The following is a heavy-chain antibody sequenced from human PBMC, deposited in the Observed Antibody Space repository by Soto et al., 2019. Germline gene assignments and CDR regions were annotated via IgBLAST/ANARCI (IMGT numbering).Heavy chain of an antibody. V-gene: IGHV3-9*01. CDR1: GFTFDDYG. CDR3: AKDFYPLTSPGGYYYGMDV. D-gene: IGHD2-2*01. J-gene: IGHJ6*02. CDR2: LSWNSDSI. Sequence: ALRLSCAASGFTFDDYGMHWVRQAPGKGLEWVSSLSWNSDSIIYAESVKGRFTISRDNARDSLYLQLSSLRAEDTALYFCAKDFYPLTSPGGYYYGMDVWGQGTTVTVSS.